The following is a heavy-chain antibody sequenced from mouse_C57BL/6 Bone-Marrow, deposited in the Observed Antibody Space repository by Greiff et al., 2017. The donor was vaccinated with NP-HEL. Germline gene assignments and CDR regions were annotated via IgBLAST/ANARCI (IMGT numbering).Heavy chain of an antibody. CDR2: THPKRGST. Sequence: VQLQQPGAELVKPGASVKLSCKASGYTFTSYWMHWVKQRPGQGLEWIGMTHPKRGSTKYNEKSKSKATLTVDKSSSTAYMQLSSLTSEDSAVYYCARSRITTVVPWYFDVWGTGTTVTVSS. J-gene: IGHJ1*03. D-gene: IGHD1-1*01. V-gene: IGHV1-64*01. CDR1: GYTFTSYW. CDR3: ARSRITTVVPWYFDV.